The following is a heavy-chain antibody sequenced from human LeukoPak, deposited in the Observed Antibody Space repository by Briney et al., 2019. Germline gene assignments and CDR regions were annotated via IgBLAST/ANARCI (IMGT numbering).Heavy chain of an antibody. CDR3: AREGYSYGVDAFDI. V-gene: IGHV4-39*07. Sequence: PSETLSLTCTVSGGSISSSSYYWGWIRQPPGKGLEWIGSIYYSGSTYYNPSLKSRVTISVDTSKNQFSLKLSSVTAADTAVYYCAREGYSYGVDAFDIWGQGTMVTVSS. CDR2: IYYSGST. D-gene: IGHD5-18*01. CDR1: GGSISSSSYY. J-gene: IGHJ3*02.